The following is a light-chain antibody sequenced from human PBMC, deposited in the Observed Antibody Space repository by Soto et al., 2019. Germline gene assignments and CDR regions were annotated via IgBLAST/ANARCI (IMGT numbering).Light chain of an antibody. V-gene: IGKV1-9*01. J-gene: IGKJ1*01. CDR3: QQLDSNPPWT. Sequence: IQFTQSPSSLSASVGDTVTISCRASQTIDNYLAWYQQYPGRAPKLLIYLASTLQSGVPSRFSGSGSGTDFKLTISSLQPEDFATYYCQQLDSNPPWTFGQGTRVEIK. CDR1: QTIDNY. CDR2: LAS.